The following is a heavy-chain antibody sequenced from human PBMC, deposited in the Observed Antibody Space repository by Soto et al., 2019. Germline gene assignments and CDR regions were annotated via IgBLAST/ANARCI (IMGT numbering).Heavy chain of an antibody. J-gene: IGHJ6*02. CDR1: GFTCSTYG. CDR3: AKDLQSYGDYDYYCYGMDV. V-gene: IGHV3-30*18. Sequence: QVQLVESGGGEVQPGRSLTISCAASGFTCSTYGMHWVRQTPGKGLEWVAVISYDGTNKFYSDSLKGRFTISRDNFKNTLTLQMNSLRADDTAVYSCAKDLQSYGDYDYYCYGMDVWGLGTRVTVSS. D-gene: IGHD4-17*01. CDR2: ISYDGTNK.